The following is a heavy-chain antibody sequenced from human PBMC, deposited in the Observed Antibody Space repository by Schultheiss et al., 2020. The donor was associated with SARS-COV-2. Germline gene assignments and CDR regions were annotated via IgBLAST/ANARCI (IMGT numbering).Heavy chain of an antibody. J-gene: IGHJ4*02. CDR1: GYTFTGYY. CDR2: MNPNSGHT. Sequence: ASVKVSCKASGYTFTGYYMHWVRQATGQGLEWMGWMNPNSGHTGYAQKFQGRVTMTRDTSISTAYMEVSRLTSDDTAVYYCARDQGAPYWGQGTLVTVSS. CDR3: ARDQGAPY. V-gene: IGHV1-2*02.